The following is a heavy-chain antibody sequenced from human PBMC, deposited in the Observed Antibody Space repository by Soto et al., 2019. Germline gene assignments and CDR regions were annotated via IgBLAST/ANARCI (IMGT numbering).Heavy chain of an antibody. V-gene: IGHV1-3*01. CDR3: ARKAYYGSGCYYFDY. D-gene: IGHD3-10*01. CDR1: GYIFTNYP. Sequence: QVQLVQSGAELKNPGASVKVSCKASGYIFTNYPIHWVRQAPGQRLEWMGWINAANGDTGYSQNFQGRVTFTRDTSASTVYMEMSSMTSEDTAIYYCARKAYYGSGCYYFDYWGQGTLVTVSS. CDR2: INAANGDT. J-gene: IGHJ4*02.